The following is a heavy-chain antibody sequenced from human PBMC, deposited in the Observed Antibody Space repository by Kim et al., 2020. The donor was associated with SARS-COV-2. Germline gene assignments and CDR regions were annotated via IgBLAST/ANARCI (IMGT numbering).Heavy chain of an antibody. Sequence: SVKVSCKASGGTFSSYGISWVRQAPGQGLEWMGRIIPILGIANYAQKFQGRVTIIADKSTSTAYMELSSLRSEDTAIYYCARDGTYTSAWYDAFDIWGQGTMVTVSS. CDR2: IIPILGIA. CDR3: ARDGTYTSAWYDAFDI. D-gene: IGHD6-19*01. J-gene: IGHJ3*02. CDR1: GGTFSSYG. V-gene: IGHV1-69*04.